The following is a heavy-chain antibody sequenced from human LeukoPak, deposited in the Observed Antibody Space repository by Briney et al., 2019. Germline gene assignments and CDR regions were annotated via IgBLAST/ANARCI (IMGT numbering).Heavy chain of an antibody. Sequence: SETLSLTCTVSGDSISGYYWSWIRQPPGKGLEWIGYVYHTGRTHYSPSLKSRVTVSLDTSRNQVSLILSSVTAAGTAVYYCARHRFGHLFDYWGQGTLVTVSS. J-gene: IGHJ4*02. CDR2: VYHTGRT. V-gene: IGHV4-59*01. CDR1: GDSISGYY. D-gene: IGHD3-16*01. CDR3: ARHRFGHLFDY.